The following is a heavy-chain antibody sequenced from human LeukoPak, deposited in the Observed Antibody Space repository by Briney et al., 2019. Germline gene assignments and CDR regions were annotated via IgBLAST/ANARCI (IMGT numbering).Heavy chain of an antibody. V-gene: IGHV3-30*18. J-gene: IGHJ4*02. CDR1: GFTFSSYG. CDR2: ISYDGSNK. CDR3: AKDPSEGLDY. Sequence: GGSLRLSCAASGFTFSSYGMHWVRQAPGKGLEWVAVISYDGSNKYYADSVKGRFTISRDNSKNTLHLQMNSLRAEDTAVYYCAKDPSEGLDYWGQGTLVTVSS.